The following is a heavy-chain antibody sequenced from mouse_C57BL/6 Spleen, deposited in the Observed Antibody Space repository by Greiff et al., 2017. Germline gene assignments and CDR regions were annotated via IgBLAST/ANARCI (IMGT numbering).Heavy chain of an antibody. CDR3: ATEGITTVVAPFAY. J-gene: IGHJ3*01. D-gene: IGHD1-1*01. Sequence: QVQLKQSGAELVKPGASVKISCKASGYAFSSYWMHWVKQRPGKGLEWIGQIYPGDGDTNYNGKFKGKATLTADKSSSTAYMQLSSLTSEDSAVYFCATEGITTVVAPFAYWGQGTLVTVSA. CDR1: GYAFSSYW. V-gene: IGHV1-80*01. CDR2: IYPGDGDT.